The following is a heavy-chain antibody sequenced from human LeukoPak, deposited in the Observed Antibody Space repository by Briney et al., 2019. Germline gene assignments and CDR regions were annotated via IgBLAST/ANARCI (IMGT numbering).Heavy chain of an antibody. V-gene: IGHV1-46*01. CDR2: INPSGGST. CDR1: GHTFTSYY. D-gene: IGHD6-13*01. Sequence: ASVKVSCKASGHTFTSYYMHWVRQAPGQGLEWMGIINPSGGSTSYAQKFQGRVTMTRDTSTSTVYMELSSLRSEDTAVYYCAREVKRYSSSWYRWFDPWGQGTLVTVSS. CDR3: AREVKRYSSSWYRWFDP. J-gene: IGHJ5*02.